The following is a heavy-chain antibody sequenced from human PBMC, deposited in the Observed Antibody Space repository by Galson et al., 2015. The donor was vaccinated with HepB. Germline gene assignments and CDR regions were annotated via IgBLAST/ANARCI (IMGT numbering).Heavy chain of an antibody. CDR2: IKSKTDGGTT. Sequence: LRLSCAASGFTFSNAWMNWVRQAPGKGLEWVGRIKSKTDGGTTDYAAPVKGRFTISRDDSKNTLYLQMNSLKTEDTAVYYCTTDALLGYCSSTSCDAFDIWGQGTMVTVSS. CDR1: GFTFSNAW. V-gene: IGHV3-15*07. CDR3: TTDALLGYCSSTSCDAFDI. J-gene: IGHJ3*02. D-gene: IGHD2-2*01.